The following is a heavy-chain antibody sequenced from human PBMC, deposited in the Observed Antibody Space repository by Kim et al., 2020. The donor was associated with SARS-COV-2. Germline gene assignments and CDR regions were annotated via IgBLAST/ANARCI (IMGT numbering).Heavy chain of an antibody. D-gene: IGHD2-15*01. CDR3: ATAAPVVAATLDY. CDR1: GGTFSSYA. J-gene: IGHJ4*02. V-gene: IGHV1-69*04. Sequence: SVKVSCKASGGTFSSYAISWVRQAPGQGLEWMGRIIPILGIANYAQKFQGRVTITADKSTSTAYMELSSLRSEDTAVYYCATAAPVVAATLDYWGQGTLVTVSS. CDR2: IIPILGIA.